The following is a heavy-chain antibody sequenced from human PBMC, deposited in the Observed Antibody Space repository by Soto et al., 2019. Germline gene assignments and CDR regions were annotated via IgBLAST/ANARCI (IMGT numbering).Heavy chain of an antibody. CDR2: IWYDGSNK. Sequence: QVQLVESGGGVVQPGTSLRLSCAASGFTFSSYAMHWVRQAPGKGLEWVALIWYDGSNKYYADSVKGRFTISRDNSKNPLYLQMNSLRAEDTALYYCAKDTDCSTTSCPLDVWGQGTMVTVSS. D-gene: IGHD2-2*01. CDR3: AKDTDCSTTSCPLDV. V-gene: IGHV3-33*06. J-gene: IGHJ3*01. CDR1: GFTFSSYA.